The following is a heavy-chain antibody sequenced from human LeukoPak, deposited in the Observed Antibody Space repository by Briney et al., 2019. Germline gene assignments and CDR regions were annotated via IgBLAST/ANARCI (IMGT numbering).Heavy chain of an antibody. CDR3: AKQPIQLWFFDY. CDR2: TNTDGSST. Sequence: GGSLRLSCAASGFTFSSYWMHWVRQAPGKGLVWVSGTNTDGSSTMYADSVKGRFTIARDNSKNTPYLQMNSLRAEDTAVYYCAKQPIQLWFFDYWGQGTLVTVSS. CDR1: GFTFSSYW. V-gene: IGHV3-74*03. D-gene: IGHD5-18*01. J-gene: IGHJ4*02.